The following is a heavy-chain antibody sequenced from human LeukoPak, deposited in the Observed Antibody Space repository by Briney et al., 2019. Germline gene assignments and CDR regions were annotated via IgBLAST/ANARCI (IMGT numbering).Heavy chain of an antibody. D-gene: IGHD1-26*01. V-gene: IGHV3-7*01. CDR1: GFTFSSYS. CDR3: AREYSGSYSTFDP. Sequence: GGSLRLSCAASGFTFSSYSMNWVRQAPGKGLEWVANIQQDGSEKYYVDSVKGRFTISRDNAKNSLYLQMNSLRAEDTAVYYCAREYSGSYSTFDPWGQGTLVTVSS. CDR2: IQQDGSEK. J-gene: IGHJ5*02.